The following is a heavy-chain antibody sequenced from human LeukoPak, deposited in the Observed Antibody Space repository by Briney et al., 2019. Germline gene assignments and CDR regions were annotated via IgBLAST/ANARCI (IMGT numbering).Heavy chain of an antibody. CDR1: GGSISSYY. V-gene: IGHV4-59*01. CDR2: IYYSGNT. J-gene: IGHJ3*02. D-gene: IGHD1-26*01. Sequence: KPSETLSLTYTVSGGSISSYYWSWIRQPPGKGLEWIGYIYYSGNTNYSPSLKSRITMSVDTSKNQFSLKLSSVTAADTAVYYCARVFSGSFDIWGQGTMVTVSS. CDR3: ARVFSGSFDI.